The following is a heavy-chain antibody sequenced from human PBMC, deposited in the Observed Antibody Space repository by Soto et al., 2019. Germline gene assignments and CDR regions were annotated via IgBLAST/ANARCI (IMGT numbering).Heavy chain of an antibody. CDR1: GFTFSSYA. CDR3: AKDRGVGVVVVVASDAFDI. Sequence: EVQLLESGGGLVQPGGSLRLSCAASGFTFSSYAMSWVRQAPGKGLEWVSAISGRGGSTYYADSVKGRFTISRDNSKNTLYLQMNSLRAEDTAVYYCAKDRGVGVVVVVASDAFDIWGQGTMVTVSS. V-gene: IGHV3-23*01. J-gene: IGHJ3*02. D-gene: IGHD2-15*01. CDR2: ISGRGGST.